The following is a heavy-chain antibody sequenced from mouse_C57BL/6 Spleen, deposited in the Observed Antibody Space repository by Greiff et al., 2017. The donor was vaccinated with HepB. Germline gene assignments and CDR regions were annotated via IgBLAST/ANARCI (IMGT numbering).Heavy chain of an antibody. CDR2: IRNKANGYTT. Sequence: EVKLVESGGGLVQPGGSLSLSCAASGFTFTDYYMSWVRQPPGKALEWLGFIRNKANGYTTEYSASVKGRFTISRDNSQSILYLQMNALRAEDSATYYCARYIRYYGSLDYWGQGTTLTVSS. CDR1: GFTFTDYY. D-gene: IGHD1-1*01. V-gene: IGHV7-3*01. CDR3: ARYIRYYGSLDY. J-gene: IGHJ2*01.